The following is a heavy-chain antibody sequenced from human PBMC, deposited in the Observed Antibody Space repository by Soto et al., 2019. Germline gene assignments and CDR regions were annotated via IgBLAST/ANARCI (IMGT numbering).Heavy chain of an antibody. D-gene: IGHD3-3*01. Sequence: EVQLVESGGGLVQPGGSLRLSCAASGFTLSDHYLDWVRQAPGKGLEWVGRSRNRVKSFTTAYAASVRGRFTFSRDDSTNSLYLKMNSLKTDETAVYYCARASTPDSTGYDYWGQGTLVTVSS. J-gene: IGHJ4*02. CDR1: GFTLSDHY. CDR3: ARASTPDSTGYDY. CDR2: SRNRVKSFTT. V-gene: IGHV3-72*01.